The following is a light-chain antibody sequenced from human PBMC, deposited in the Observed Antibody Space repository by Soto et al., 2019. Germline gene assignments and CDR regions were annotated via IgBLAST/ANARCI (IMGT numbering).Light chain of an antibody. J-gene: IGLJ1*01. CDR1: SSDVGAYNY. Sequence: QSALTQPASVSGSPGQSITISCTGTSSDVGAYNYVSWFQQHPGKAPTLIISEVSNRPSGVSNRFSGSKSGNAASLTISGLQAEDEADYYCSSFTTTTSLGLFGTGTKLTVL. V-gene: IGLV2-14*01. CDR2: EVS. CDR3: SSFTTTTSLGL.